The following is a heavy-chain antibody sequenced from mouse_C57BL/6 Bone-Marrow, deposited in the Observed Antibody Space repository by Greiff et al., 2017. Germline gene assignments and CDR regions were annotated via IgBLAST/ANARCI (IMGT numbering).Heavy chain of an antibody. CDR3: ARHPGLDY. Sequence: EVMLVESGGGLVQPGGSLKLSCAASGFTFSDYYMYWVRQTPEKRLEWVAYISNGGGSTYYPDTVKGRFTISRDNAKNTLYLQMSRLKSEDTAMYYCARHPGLDYWGQGTTLTVSS. CDR1: GFTFSDYY. V-gene: IGHV5-12*01. J-gene: IGHJ2*01. CDR2: ISNGGGST.